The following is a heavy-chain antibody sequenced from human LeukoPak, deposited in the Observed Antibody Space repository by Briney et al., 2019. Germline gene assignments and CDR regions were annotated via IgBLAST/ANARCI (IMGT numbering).Heavy chain of an antibody. J-gene: IGHJ4*02. CDR1: LGTFSTYA. CDR2: IIPIFGIA. V-gene: IGHV1-69*04. Sequence: GASVKVSCKASLGTFSTYAISWVRQAPGQGLEWMGRIIPIFGIANYAQKFQGRVTITADKSTSTAYMELSSLRSEDTAVYYCARGKYSSSWYYFDYWGQGTLVTVSS. CDR3: ARGKYSSSWYYFDY. D-gene: IGHD6-13*01.